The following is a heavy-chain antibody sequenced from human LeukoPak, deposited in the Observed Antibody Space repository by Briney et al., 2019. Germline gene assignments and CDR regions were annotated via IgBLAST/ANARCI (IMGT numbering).Heavy chain of an antibody. CDR1: GGSISSYY. D-gene: IGHD6-19*01. Sequence: SETLSLTCTVSGGSISSYYWSWIRQPPGKGLEWIGYIYYSGTTNYNPSLKSQVTISVDTSKNQFSLNLNSVTAADTAVYYCARGTSSGWYGFDSWGQGTLVTVSS. V-gene: IGHV4-59*01. CDR2: IYYSGTT. CDR3: ARGTSSGWYGFDS. J-gene: IGHJ4*02.